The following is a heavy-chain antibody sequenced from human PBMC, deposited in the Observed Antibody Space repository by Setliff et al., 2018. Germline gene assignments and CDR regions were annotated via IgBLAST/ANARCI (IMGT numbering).Heavy chain of an antibody. CDR2: INPGDGST. CDR1: GYTFTTYY. Sequence: GASVKVSCKASGYTFTTYYMHWVRRAPGQGLEWMGVINPGDGSTTYAQKFQGRVKMTRDTSTNTVYMQLNSLRFEDRAVYYCARENTAKNFWGEESDYWGQGTLVTVSS. J-gene: IGHJ4*02. V-gene: IGHV1-46*01. D-gene: IGHD3-3*01. CDR3: ARENTAKNFWGEESDY.